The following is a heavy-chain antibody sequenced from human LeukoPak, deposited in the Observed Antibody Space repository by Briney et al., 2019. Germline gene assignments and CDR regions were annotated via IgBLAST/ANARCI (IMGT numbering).Heavy chain of an antibody. CDR3: ARNSAAAGTYSWFDP. D-gene: IGHD6-13*01. J-gene: IGHJ5*02. CDR2: IYYSGST. Sequence: SETLSLTCTVSGGSISSYYWSWIRQPPGKGLEWIGYIYYSGSTNYNPSLKSRVTISVDTSKNQFSLKLSSVTAADTAVSYCARNSAAAGTYSWFDPWGQGTLVTVSS. V-gene: IGHV4-59*08. CDR1: GGSISSYY.